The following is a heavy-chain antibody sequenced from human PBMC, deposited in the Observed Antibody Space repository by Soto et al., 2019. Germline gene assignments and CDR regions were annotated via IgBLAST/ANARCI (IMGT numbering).Heavy chain of an antibody. D-gene: IGHD2-21*02. CDR3: IQSRCGGDCLQSYASYYYYGMDV. Sequence: QITLKESGPTLVKPTQTLTLTCTFSAFSLSTGGVGVGWIRQPPGEALEWLALIYWDDDKRYSPSLRSRLTITKDTSKNQVVLTMTNMDPVDTATYYCIQSRCGGDCLQSYASYYYYGMDVWGQGTTVTVFS. CDR1: AFSLSTGGVG. J-gene: IGHJ6*02. V-gene: IGHV2-5*02. CDR2: IYWDDDK.